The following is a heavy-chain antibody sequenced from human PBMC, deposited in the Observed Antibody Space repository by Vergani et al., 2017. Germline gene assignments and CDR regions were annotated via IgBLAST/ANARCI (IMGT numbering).Heavy chain of an antibody. CDR1: GLTFSTCG. D-gene: IGHD3-10*01. CDR3: AKDRPTNMFRGAYCMDV. V-gene: IGHV3-30*02. Sequence: QVQLVESGGGVVQPGGSLRLSCAASGLTFSTCGMHWVRQVPGKGLEWVAFIRFDGSNKYYGDSVNGRFIISRDNSKNTVDLRMNSLRTDDTAIYYCAKDRPTNMFRGAYCMDVWGQGTTVTVSS. CDR2: IRFDGSNK. J-gene: IGHJ6*02.